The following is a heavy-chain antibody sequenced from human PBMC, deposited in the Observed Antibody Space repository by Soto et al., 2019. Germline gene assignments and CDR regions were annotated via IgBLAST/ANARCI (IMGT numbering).Heavy chain of an antibody. CDR3: ARDGVPYDYYGMDV. CDR1: GFTFSSYA. CDR2: ISYDGSNK. J-gene: IGHJ6*02. D-gene: IGHD2-2*01. V-gene: IGHV3-30-3*01. Sequence: PGGSLRLSCAASGFTFSSYAMHWVRQAPGKGLEWVAVISYDGSNKYYADSVKGRFTISRDNSKNTLYLQMNSLRAEDTAVYYCARDGVPYDYYGMDVWGQGTTVTVSS.